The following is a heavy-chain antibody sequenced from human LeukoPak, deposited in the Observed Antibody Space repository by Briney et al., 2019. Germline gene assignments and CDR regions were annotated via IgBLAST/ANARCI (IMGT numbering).Heavy chain of an antibody. CDR1: GYTFTSYY. V-gene: IGHV1-46*01. CDR3: ARGPLNYYDSSGYYTM. CDR2: INPSGGST. J-gene: IGHJ4*02. D-gene: IGHD3-22*01. Sequence: ASVKVSCKASGYTFTSYYMHWVRQAPGQGLEWMGIINPSGGSTSYAQKFQGRVTMTRDTSTSTVYMELSSLRSEDTAVYCCARGPLNYYDSSGYYTMWGQGTLVTVSS.